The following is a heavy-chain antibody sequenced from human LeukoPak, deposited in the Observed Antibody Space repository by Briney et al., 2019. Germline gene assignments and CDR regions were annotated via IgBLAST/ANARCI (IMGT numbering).Heavy chain of an antibody. J-gene: IGHJ4*02. Sequence: SETLSLTCTVSGGSISSSSYYWGWIRQPPGKGLEWIGYIYYSGSTYYNPSLKSRVTISVDTSKNQFSLKLSSVTAADTAVYYCARAVLRRSSWYAYWGQGTLVTVSS. CDR1: GGSISSSSYY. V-gene: IGHV4-39*07. CDR2: IYYSGST. CDR3: ARAVLRRSSWYAY. D-gene: IGHD6-13*01.